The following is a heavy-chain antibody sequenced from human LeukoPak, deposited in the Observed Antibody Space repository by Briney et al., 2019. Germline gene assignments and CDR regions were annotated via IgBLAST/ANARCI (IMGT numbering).Heavy chain of an antibody. CDR2: ISGSGGST. Sequence: PGGSLSLSCAASGFTFSSYRMSWVRQAPGKGLERVSAISGSGGSTYYADSVKGRFTISRDNTKNTLYLQMNSLRAEDTAVYYCAKDMTVRLAAIAVAGYYYYYGMDVWGQGTTVTVSS. D-gene: IGHD6-19*01. CDR3: AKDMTVRLAAIAVAGYYYYYGMDV. V-gene: IGHV3-23*01. J-gene: IGHJ6*02. CDR1: GFTFSSYR.